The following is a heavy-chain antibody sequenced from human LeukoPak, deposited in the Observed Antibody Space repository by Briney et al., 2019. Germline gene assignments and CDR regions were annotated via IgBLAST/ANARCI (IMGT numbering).Heavy chain of an antibody. D-gene: IGHD2-2*01. J-gene: IGHJ4*02. CDR3: ASTERCSTTCPLDY. Sequence: TSETLSLTCAVYGGSFRGYYWSWIRQPPGKGLEWIGEINHSGSTNCNPSLKSRVTISLDTSMKKFSLKLNSVTAADTAVYYCASTERCSTTCPLDYWGQGTLVTVSS. CDR1: GGSFRGYY. CDR2: INHSGST. V-gene: IGHV4-34*01.